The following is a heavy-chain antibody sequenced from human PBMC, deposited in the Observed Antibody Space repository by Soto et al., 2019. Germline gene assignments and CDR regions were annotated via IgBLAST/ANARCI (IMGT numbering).Heavy chain of an antibody. D-gene: IGHD3-3*01. CDR1: GFTFSSYA. CDR2: ISGSGGST. V-gene: IGHV3-23*01. Sequence: GGSLRLSCAASGFTFSSYAMSWVRQAPGKGLEWVSAISGSGGSTYYADSVKGRFTISRDNSKNTLYLQMNSLRAEDTAVYYCAKGSLEVLRFLEVANWFDPWGQGT. CDR3: AKGSLEVLRFLEVANWFDP. J-gene: IGHJ5*02.